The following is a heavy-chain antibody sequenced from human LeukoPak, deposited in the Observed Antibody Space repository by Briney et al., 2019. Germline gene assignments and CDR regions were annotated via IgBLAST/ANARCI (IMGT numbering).Heavy chain of an antibody. V-gene: IGHV3-53*01. J-gene: IGHJ6*03. Sequence: GGSLRLSCAASGFTVSSNYMSWVRQAPGKGLDWVSVIYSGGSTYYSDSVKGRFTISTPNSKNTLYLQINSLTAADTAVYYYARDIRYYYDSSGYPYYYYYMDVWGKGTTVTVSS. D-gene: IGHD3-22*01. CDR3: ARDIRYYYDSSGYPYYYYYMDV. CDR2: IYSGGST. CDR1: GFTVSSNY.